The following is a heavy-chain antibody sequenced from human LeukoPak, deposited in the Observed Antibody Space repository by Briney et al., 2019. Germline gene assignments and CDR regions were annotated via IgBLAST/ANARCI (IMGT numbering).Heavy chain of an antibody. CDR2: IIPIFGTA. Sequence: SVKVSCKASGGTFSSYAISWVRQAPGQGLEWMGGIIPIFGTANYAQKFQGRVTITTDESTSTAYMELSSLRSEDTAVYYCARCASSGWYLSPSFDIWGQGTMVTVSS. V-gene: IGHV1-69*05. CDR1: GGTFSSYA. CDR3: ARCASSGWYLSPSFDI. J-gene: IGHJ3*02. D-gene: IGHD6-19*01.